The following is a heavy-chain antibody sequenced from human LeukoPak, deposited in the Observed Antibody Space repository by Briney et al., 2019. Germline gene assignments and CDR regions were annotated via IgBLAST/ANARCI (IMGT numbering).Heavy chain of an antibody. Sequence: PGGSLRLSCAASGFTFSSYSMNWVRQAPGEGLEWVSSISSSSSYIYYADSVKGRFTISRDNAKNSLYLQMNSLRAEDTAVYYCARDFVPAANTNWFDPWGQGTLVTVSS. CDR2: ISSSSSYI. V-gene: IGHV3-21*01. CDR1: GFTFSSYS. D-gene: IGHD2-2*01. CDR3: ARDFVPAANTNWFDP. J-gene: IGHJ5*02.